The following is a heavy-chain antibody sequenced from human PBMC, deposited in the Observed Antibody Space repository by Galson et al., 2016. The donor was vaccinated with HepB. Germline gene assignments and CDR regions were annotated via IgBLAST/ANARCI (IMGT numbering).Heavy chain of an antibody. V-gene: IGHV3-15*01. Sequence: SLRLSCAASGFTFSSYALSWVRQAPGKGLEWVGRIKNKADGGTANYAAPVRGRFTVSTDDSKTTLFLQMSSLRTEDTGVYYCAADLRTMTYDGYDIWGQGTMVTVSS. CDR1: GFTFSSYA. J-gene: IGHJ3*02. CDR3: AADLRTMTYDGYDI. CDR2: IKNKADGGTA. D-gene: IGHD3-3*01.